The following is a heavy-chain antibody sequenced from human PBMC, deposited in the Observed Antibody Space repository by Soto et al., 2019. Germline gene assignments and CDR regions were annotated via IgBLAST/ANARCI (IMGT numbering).Heavy chain of an antibody. J-gene: IGHJ6*02. CDR3: ARRQIPPPTRGATNARGGMDV. D-gene: IGHD1-26*01. Sequence: GGSLRLSCAASGFTFSSYAMSWVRQAPGKGLEWVSAISDNGSNTYYANSVKGRFTISRDNSKNTLYLQMSSLRAEDTAVYYCARRQIPPPTRGATNARGGMDVWGQGTTVTVSS. CDR1: GFTFSSYA. CDR2: ISDNGSNT. V-gene: IGHV3-23*01.